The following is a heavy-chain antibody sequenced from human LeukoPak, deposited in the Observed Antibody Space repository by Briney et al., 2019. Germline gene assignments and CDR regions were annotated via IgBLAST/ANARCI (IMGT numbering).Heavy chain of an antibody. D-gene: IGHD2-2*02. CDR3: ASRHCSSTSCYTSWFDP. V-gene: IGHV4-39*01. Sequence: PSETLSLTCTVSGGSISSSSYYWGWIRQPPGKGLEWIGSIYYSGSTYYNPSLKSRVTISVDTSKNQFSLKLRSVTAADTAVYYCASRHCSSTSCYTSWFDPWGQGTLVTVSS. J-gene: IGHJ5*02. CDR1: GGSISSSSYY. CDR2: IYYSGST.